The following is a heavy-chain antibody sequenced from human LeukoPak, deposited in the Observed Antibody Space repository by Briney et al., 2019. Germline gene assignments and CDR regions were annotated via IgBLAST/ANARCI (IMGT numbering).Heavy chain of an antibody. D-gene: IGHD5-24*01. V-gene: IGHV3-30*03. CDR3: APEGDGYILFDY. J-gene: IGHJ4*02. CDR2: ISYDGSNK. CDR1: GFTFSSYG. Sequence: PGGSLRLSCAAPGFTFSSYGMHWVRQAPGKGLEWVAVISYDGSNKYYADSVKGRFTISRDNSMNTLNLQMNSLRVEDTAVYYCAPEGDGYILFDYWGQGTLVTVSS.